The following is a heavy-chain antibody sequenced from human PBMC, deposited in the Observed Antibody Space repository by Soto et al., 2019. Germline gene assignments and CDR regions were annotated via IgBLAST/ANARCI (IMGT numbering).Heavy chain of an antibody. Sequence: EVQLVESGGGLVQPGRSLRLSCGASGFTFNDHAMHWVRQAPGKGLEWVSGISWNSGSVGYAESVKGRFTISRDNAKNSVYLQMSSLRAEDTAFYYCAKDSGGGVGLFDYWGQGTLVTVSS. D-gene: IGHD3-16*01. V-gene: IGHV3-9*01. J-gene: IGHJ4*02. CDR2: ISWNSGSV. CDR3: AKDSGGGVGLFDY. CDR1: GFTFNDHA.